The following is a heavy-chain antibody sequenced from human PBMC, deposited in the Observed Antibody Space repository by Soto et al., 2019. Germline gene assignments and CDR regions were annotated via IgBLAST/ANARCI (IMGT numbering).Heavy chain of an antibody. CDR3: ARDLPYYYDGSGYQRLDP. CDR1: GGTFSSYA. CDR2: IIPIFGTV. D-gene: IGHD3-22*01. Sequence: SVKVSFKASGGTFSSYAISWVRQASGQGLEWMGGIIPIFGTVNYAQKFQGRVTITADKSTSTAYMELSSLRSEDTAVYYCARDLPYYYDGSGYQRLDPWGQGPLVTVPS. V-gene: IGHV1-69*06. J-gene: IGHJ5*02.